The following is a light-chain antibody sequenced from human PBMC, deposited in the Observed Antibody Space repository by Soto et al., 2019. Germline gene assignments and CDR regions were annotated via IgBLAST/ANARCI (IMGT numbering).Light chain of an antibody. V-gene: IGLV1-40*01. CDR2: GNT. Sequence: QPVLTQPPSVSGAPGQRVTISCTGSSSSIGAGYNVHWYQQLPGAAPKLLISGNTNRPSGVPDRFSGSKSGTSASLAITGLQAEDEADYYCQSYDSSLSAYVFGTGTKVTVL. J-gene: IGLJ1*01. CDR1: SSSIGAGYN. CDR3: QSYDSSLSAYV.